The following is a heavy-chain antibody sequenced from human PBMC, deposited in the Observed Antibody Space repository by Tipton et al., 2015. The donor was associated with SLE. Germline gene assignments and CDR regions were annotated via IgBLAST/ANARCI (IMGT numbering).Heavy chain of an antibody. Sequence: TLSLTCTVSSGSISSGGYYWSWIRQPAGKGLEWIGHIYFSGGTNYNPSLKSRVTISVDTSKNQFSLKLSSVTAADTAVYYCARGVPPYTIEHWGQGTLVTVSS. V-gene: IGHV4-61*09. CDR3: ARGVPPYTIEH. J-gene: IGHJ4*02. CDR2: IYFSGGT. D-gene: IGHD3-16*01. CDR1: SGSISSGGYY.